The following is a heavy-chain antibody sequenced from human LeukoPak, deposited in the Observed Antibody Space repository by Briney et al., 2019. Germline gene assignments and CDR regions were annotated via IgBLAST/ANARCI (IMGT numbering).Heavy chain of an antibody. Sequence: GESLKISCKGSGYSFTSYWIGWVRQMPGKGLECIGIIYPGDSDTRYSPSFQGQVTISADKSISTAYLQWSSLKASDTAMYYCARSPKDIVVVPAAWYAFDIWGQGTMATVSS. D-gene: IGHD2-2*01. V-gene: IGHV5-51*01. CDR1: GYSFTSYW. CDR3: ARSPKDIVVVPAAWYAFDI. CDR2: IYPGDSDT. J-gene: IGHJ3*02.